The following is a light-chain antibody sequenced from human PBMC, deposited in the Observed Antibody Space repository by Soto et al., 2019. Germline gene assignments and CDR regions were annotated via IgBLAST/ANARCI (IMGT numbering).Light chain of an antibody. Sequence: EIVFTQSPGTLSLSPGERATLSCRASQSVSSTYLAWYQQKPGQAPRLLIYGASSRATGLPDRFSGSGSGTDLTLTISRLQPEDFAVYYCHHYGRSPGTFGQGTKVDIK. CDR3: HHYGRSPGT. CDR2: GAS. J-gene: IGKJ1*01. CDR1: QSVSSTY. V-gene: IGKV3-20*01.